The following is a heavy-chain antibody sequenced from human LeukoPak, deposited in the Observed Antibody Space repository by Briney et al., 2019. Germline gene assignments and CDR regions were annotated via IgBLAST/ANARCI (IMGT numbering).Heavy chain of an antibody. Sequence: PSQNLALTWAVPGGSNSSYYWSWIQQAAGKGLEWIGRVYTTGSTNYNPSLKSRVTISVDTSKNQFSLKLSSVTAADTAVYYCARDRGDYGGPDHWGRGTLVTVSS. CDR3: ARDRGDYGGPDH. CDR2: VYTTGST. CDR1: GGSNSSYY. D-gene: IGHD4-23*01. J-gene: IGHJ4*02. V-gene: IGHV4-4*07.